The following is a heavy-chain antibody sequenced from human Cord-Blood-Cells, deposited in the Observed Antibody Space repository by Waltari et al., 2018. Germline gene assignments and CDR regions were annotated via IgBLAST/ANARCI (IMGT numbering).Heavy chain of an antibody. D-gene: IGHD3-22*01. CDR2: INAGNGNT. CDR3: ARDGGYYDSSGYYY. V-gene: IGHV1-3*01. J-gene: IGHJ4*02. CDR1: GYTFTSYA. Sequence: QVQLVQSGAEVKKPGASVKVSCKASGYTFTSYAMHWVRQAPGQRLEWMVWINAGNGNTKYSQKFQGRVTITRDTSASTAYMELSSLRSEDTAVYYCARDGGYYDSSGYYYWGQGTLVTVSS.